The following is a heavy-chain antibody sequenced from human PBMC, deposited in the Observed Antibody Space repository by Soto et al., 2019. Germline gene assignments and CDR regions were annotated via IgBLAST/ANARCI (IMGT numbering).Heavy chain of an antibody. D-gene: IGHD3-16*01. CDR1: SDSISGENW. V-gene: IGHV4-4*02. CDR3: ARVFSSGSGWMYYFDF. Sequence: QVQLQESGPGLVKSSETLSLTCTVSSDSISGENWWSWVRQPPGMGLEWIGEIFHTGGTNYNPSLRSRVTMEVENSKNQFSLKLISATAAHTAVYYCARVFSSGSGWMYYFDFWSQGTLVFVSS. CDR2: IFHTGGT. J-gene: IGHJ4*02.